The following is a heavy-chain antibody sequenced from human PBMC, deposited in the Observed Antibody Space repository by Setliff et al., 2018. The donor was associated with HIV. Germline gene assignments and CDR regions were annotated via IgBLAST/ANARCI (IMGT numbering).Heavy chain of an antibody. D-gene: IGHD1-7*01. Sequence: GASVKVSCKASGGTFSNSAISWVRQAPGQGLEWMGRIIPSLGTADYAQRFQGRVAINADKSTTTAYMQLSSLSSEDSAVYYCARGIYRWNYGSRQPGAFDIWGQGTMVTVSS. CDR2: IIPSLGTA. CDR1: GGTFSNSA. V-gene: IGHV1-69*04. J-gene: IGHJ3*02. CDR3: ARGIYRWNYGSRQPGAFDI.